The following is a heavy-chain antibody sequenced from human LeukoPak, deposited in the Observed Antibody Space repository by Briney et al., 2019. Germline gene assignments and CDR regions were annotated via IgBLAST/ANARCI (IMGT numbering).Heavy chain of an antibody. CDR2: IYTSGST. Sequence: AETLTLTCTVSGVSISSYYWSWIRQPAGKGLEWIGRIYTSGSTNYNPSPKRRVTKSVDTSKNQLSLKLSAVRAADTGVYYCARDHVMAHGMDVWGQGATVTVSS. D-gene: IGHD2-8*01. CDR1: GVSISSYY. V-gene: IGHV4-4*07. J-gene: IGHJ6*02. CDR3: ARDHVMAHGMDV.